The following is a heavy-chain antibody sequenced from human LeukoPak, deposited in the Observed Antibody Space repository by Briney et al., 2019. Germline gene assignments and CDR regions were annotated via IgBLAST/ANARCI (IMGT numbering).Heavy chain of an antibody. CDR1: GLTFSSYA. CDR2: INGSGGST. J-gene: IGHJ5*02. CDR3: AKVGRVNLPRFDP. D-gene: IGHD1-7*01. Sequence: PGGSLRLSCAASGLTFSSYAMSWVRQAPGKGLEWVSAINGSGGSTYYADSVKGRFTISRDNSKDTLYLQMNSRRVEDTAVYSCAKVGRVNLPRFDPWVQGTLVGVCS. V-gene: IGHV3-23*01.